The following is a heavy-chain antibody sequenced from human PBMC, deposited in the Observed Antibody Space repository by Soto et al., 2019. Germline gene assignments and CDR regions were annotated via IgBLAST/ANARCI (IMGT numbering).Heavy chain of an antibody. D-gene: IGHD5-18*01. CDR2: VIPLFDTA. Sequence: QVQVVQSGAEVKKPGSSVKVSCKVSGGIFTNNAISWVRQAPGQGLEWLGGVIPLFDTAYYAQIFRGRLRSSADGATTTAYMELSGLTSADTAVYVCATGGHNDGYNFYHGMDVWGQGTTVTVS. J-gene: IGHJ6*02. CDR3: ATGGHNDGYNFYHGMDV. CDR1: GGIFTNNA. V-gene: IGHV1-69*01.